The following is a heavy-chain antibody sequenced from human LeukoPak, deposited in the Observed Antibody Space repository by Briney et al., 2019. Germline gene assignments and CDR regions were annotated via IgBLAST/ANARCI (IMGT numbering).Heavy chain of an antibody. CDR1: GGSISSYY. V-gene: IGHV4-59*08. J-gene: IGHJ3*02. CDR2: IYYSGST. D-gene: IGHD3-3*01. CDR3: ARSSSIFGVVISRRGAFDI. Sequence: PSETLSLTCTVSGGSISSYYWSWIRQPPGKGLEWIGYIYYSGSTNYNPSLKSRVTISVDTSKNQFSLKLSSVTAADTAVYYCARSSSIFGVVISRRGAFDIWGQGTMVTVSS.